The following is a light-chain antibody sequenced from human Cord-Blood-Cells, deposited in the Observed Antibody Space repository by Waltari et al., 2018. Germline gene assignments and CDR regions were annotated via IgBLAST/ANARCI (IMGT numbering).Light chain of an antibody. CDR3: SSYTSSSTLG. CDR2: EVS. Sequence: QSALTQPASVSGSPGQSIPISCTGTSSDAGGSNYFSWYQQHPGKAPKLMIYEVSNRPSGVSNRFSGSKSGNTASLTISGLQAEDEADYYCSSYTSSSTLGFGGGTKLTVL. J-gene: IGLJ2*01. V-gene: IGLV2-14*01. CDR1: SSDAGGSNY.